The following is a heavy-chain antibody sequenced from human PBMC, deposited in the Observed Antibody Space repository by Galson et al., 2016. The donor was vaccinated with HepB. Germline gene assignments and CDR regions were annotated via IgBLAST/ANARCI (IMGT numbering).Heavy chain of an antibody. CDR2: TYYRSRWFN. Sequence: CAISGDSVSSGIAAWNWIRQSPSRGLEWLGRTYYRSRWFNDYAISVRGRININPDTSKNHFSLHLNSVTPEDTAVYYCARGEPPYGDDNDRFFFDYWGQGTLVTVAS. V-gene: IGHV6-1*01. J-gene: IGHJ4*02. CDR1: GDSVSSGIAA. CDR3: ARGEPPYGDDNDRFFFDY. D-gene: IGHD2-21*02.